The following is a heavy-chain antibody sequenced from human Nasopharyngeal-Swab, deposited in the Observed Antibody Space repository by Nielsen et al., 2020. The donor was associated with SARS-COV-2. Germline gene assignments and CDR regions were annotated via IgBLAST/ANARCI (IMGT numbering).Heavy chain of an antibody. D-gene: IGHD3-10*01. J-gene: IGHJ4*02. CDR3: ARGALPGWFAFDF. Sequence: ASVKVSCKASGYTFTKYAINWVRQAPAQGPEWMGWIDTNTGKPTYAQGFTGRFVFSFDTTVSTAYLEISNIRGEDSAIYYCARGALPGWFAFDFWGLGTLVTVSS. CDR1: GYTFTKYA. V-gene: IGHV7-4-1*02. CDR2: IDTNTGKP.